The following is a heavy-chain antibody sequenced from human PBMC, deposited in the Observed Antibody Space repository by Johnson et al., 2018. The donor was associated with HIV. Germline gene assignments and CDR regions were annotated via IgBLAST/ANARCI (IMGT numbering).Heavy chain of an antibody. J-gene: IGHJ3*02. CDR1: GFTFSSYG. CDR3: AREVSSGGYCTTTTCYAAAFDI. Sequence: QVQLVESGGGLVKPGGSLRLSCAASGFTFSSYGMHWVRQAPGKGLEWVAVIWYDGSNNYYADSVKGRFTISRDTSKNTLYVQMNSLRAADTAVYYCAREVSSGGYCTTTTCYAAAFDIWGRGTMVTVSS. V-gene: IGHV3-33*08. D-gene: IGHD2-2*01. CDR2: IWYDGSNN.